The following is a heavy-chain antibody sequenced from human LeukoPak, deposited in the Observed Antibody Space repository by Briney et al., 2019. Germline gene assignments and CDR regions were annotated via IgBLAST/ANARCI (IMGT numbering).Heavy chain of an antibody. Sequence: ASVKVSCKASGYTFTGYYMHWVRQAPGQGLEWMGWINPNSGGTNYAQKFQGRVTMTRDTSISTAYMELSRLRSGDTAVYYCARVYYYGAGSGMDYYYYGMDVWGQGTTVTVSS. CDR2: INPNSGGT. CDR3: ARVYYYGAGSGMDYYYYGMDV. V-gene: IGHV1-2*02. J-gene: IGHJ6*02. CDR1: GYTFTGYY. D-gene: IGHD3-10*01.